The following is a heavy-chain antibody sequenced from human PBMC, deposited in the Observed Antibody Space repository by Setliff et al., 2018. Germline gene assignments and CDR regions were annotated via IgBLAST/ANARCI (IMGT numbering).Heavy chain of an antibody. V-gene: IGHV1-18*01. CDR1: GYNFITFG. Sequence: ASVKVSCKTSGYNFITFGISWVRQAPGQGLEWMGWISPYNEKTNYAEKFQGRVMIMTDESTSTAYMELSSLTSEDTAVYYCAREGVHTWSSTDYHYYMDVWGRGTTVTVSS. CDR3: AREGVHTWSSTDYHYYMDV. D-gene: IGHD2-21*01. CDR2: ISPYNEKT. J-gene: IGHJ6*03.